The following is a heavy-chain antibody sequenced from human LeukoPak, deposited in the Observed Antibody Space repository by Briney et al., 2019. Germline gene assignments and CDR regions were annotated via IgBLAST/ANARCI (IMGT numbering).Heavy chain of an antibody. Sequence: SSETLSLTCTVSGGSISSSSYYWGWIRQPPGKGLEWIGSIYYSGSTYYNPSLKSRVTISVDTSKNQFSLKLSSVTAADTAVYYCARERMAGDYYVPFDPWGQGTLVTASS. CDR1: GGSISSSSYY. CDR3: ARERMAGDYYVPFDP. CDR2: IYYSGST. D-gene: IGHD4-17*01. J-gene: IGHJ5*02. V-gene: IGHV4-39*02.